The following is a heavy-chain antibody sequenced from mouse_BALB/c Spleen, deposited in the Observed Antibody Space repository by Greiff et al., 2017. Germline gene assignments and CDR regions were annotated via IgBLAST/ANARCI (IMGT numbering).Heavy chain of an antibody. CDR2: INPSNGGT. CDR3: TRSDYRYDVPFAY. Sequence: QVQLQQSGAELVKPGASVKLSCKASGYTFTSYYMYWVKQRPGQGLEWIGGINPSNGGTNFNEKFKSKATLTVDKSSSTAYMQLSSLTSEDSAVYYCTRSDYRYDVPFAYWGQGTLVTVSA. J-gene: IGHJ3*01. V-gene: IGHV1S81*02. D-gene: IGHD2-14*01. CDR1: GYTFTSYY.